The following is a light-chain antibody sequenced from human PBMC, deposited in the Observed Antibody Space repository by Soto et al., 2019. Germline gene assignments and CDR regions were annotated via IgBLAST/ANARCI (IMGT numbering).Light chain of an antibody. V-gene: IGKV3-20*01. CDR2: GAS. CDR1: QSVSSSY. CDR3: QQYGSSPWT. J-gene: IGKJ1*01. Sequence: EIVLTQSPATLSLSPGERATLSCRASQSVSSSYLAWYQQKPGQAPMPLIYGASSRAIGIPDRFSGSGSGTDFTLTISSLEPEDFAAYYCQQYGSSPWTFGQGTKVEIK.